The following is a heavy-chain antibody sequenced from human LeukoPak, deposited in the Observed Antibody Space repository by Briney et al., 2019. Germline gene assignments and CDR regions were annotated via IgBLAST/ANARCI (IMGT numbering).Heavy chain of an antibody. D-gene: IGHD2-21*01. J-gene: IGHJ5*02. CDR1: GFTFSSYW. CDR3: AGEAGNSEFDP. Sequence: GGSLRLSCAASGFTFSSYWMSWVRQAPGKGLEWVANIKQDGSEKYYVDSVKGRFTISRDNAKNSLYLQMNSLRAEDTAVYYCAGEAGNSEFDPWGQGTLVTVSS. CDR2: IKQDGSEK. V-gene: IGHV3-7*01.